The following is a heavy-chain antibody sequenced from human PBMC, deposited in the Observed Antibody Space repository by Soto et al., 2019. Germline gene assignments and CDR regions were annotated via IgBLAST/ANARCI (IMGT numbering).Heavy chain of an antibody. D-gene: IGHD3-16*01. CDR2: INWNGVNK. CDR1: GFMFEDFA. J-gene: IGHJ1*01. V-gene: IGHV3-9*01. CDR3: AKDVDRLGELWGYFQS. Sequence: GGSLRLSCTVSGFMFEDFAMQWVRQAPGQGLEWVSGINWNGVNKGYAESVLGRFTISRDNAKKSLYLDMNYLRPEDTALYFCAKDVDRLGELWGYFQSWGQGTIVTVSS.